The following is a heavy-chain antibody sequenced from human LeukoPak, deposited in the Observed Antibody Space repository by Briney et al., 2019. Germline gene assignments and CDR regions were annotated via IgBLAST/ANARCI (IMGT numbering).Heavy chain of an antibody. CDR1: GFSIDAYA. CDR2: ISWNSDSR. J-gene: IGHJ6*02. Sequence: GRSLRLSSAASGFSIDAYAMHRVRQVPGNGREWGSGISWNSDSRGYANSVKGRFTIPRDNDNNSPCLEMNSLRHAETALYYCAKDKRRALLLLAGKHGMDVWGQGTTVTVSS. V-gene: IGHV3-9*01. D-gene: IGHD6-19*01. CDR3: AKDKRRALLLLAGKHGMDV.